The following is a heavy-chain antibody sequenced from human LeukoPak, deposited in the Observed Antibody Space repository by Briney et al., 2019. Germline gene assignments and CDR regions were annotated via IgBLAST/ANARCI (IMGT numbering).Heavy chain of an antibody. CDR1: GFXFSNAW. D-gene: IGHD3-22*01. CDR2: LKSKTDGGTT. Sequence: PGGSLRLSCAASGFXFSNAWISWVRQAPGKGLQWVGRLKSKTDGGTTDYAAPVKGRFTISRDDSKNTLYLQMNSLKTEDTAVYYCTTRTKYYDSSAGYFDYWGQGTLVTVSA. CDR3: TTRTKYYDSSAGYFDY. V-gene: IGHV3-15*01. J-gene: IGHJ4*02.